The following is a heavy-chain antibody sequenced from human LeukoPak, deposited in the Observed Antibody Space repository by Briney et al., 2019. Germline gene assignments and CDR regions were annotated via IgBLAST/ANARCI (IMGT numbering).Heavy chain of an antibody. CDR2: ISAYNGDT. J-gene: IGHJ4*02. V-gene: IGHV1-18*01. CDR1: GYIFASYG. Sequence: GASVKVSCKASGYIFASYGISWVRQAPGQGLEWMGWISAYNGDTKYAQNLQGRVTLTTDTSTGTAYMELRSLTSDDTALYCCARDTALIITPGGPDYWGRGTLITVSS. CDR3: ARDTALIITPGGPDY. D-gene: IGHD3-10*01.